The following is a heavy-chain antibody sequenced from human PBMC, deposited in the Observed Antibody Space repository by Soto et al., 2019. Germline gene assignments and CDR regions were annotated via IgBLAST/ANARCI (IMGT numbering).Heavy chain of an antibody. D-gene: IGHD4-17*01. CDR3: ARGTVTSSRWFGP. CDR2: ISTFNGNT. Sequence: VHLVQSGTDVKEPGASVKVSCKASASTFPGYTINWERQAPGQGLEWMWWISTFNGNTKYAGNFEGRGTMTTNKSTTTAYLELAILTFDGMPVYFCARGTVTSSRWFGPWGQLTLVSGSS. CDR1: ASTFPGYT. J-gene: IGHJ5*02. V-gene: IGHV1-18*03.